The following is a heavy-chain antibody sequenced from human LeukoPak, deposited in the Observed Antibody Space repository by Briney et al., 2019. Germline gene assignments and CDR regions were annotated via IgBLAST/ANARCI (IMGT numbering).Heavy chain of an antibody. J-gene: IGHJ4*02. CDR2: IYYSGST. Sequence: SETLSLTCTVSGGSISSSSYYWGWIRQPPGKGLEWIGTIYYSGSTYYNPSLKSRVSISVDSSKNQFSLKLRSVTAADTALYYCARRRDPLYDYVWGNFDYWGQGTLVAVSS. V-gene: IGHV4-39*07. CDR1: GGSISSSSYY. CDR3: ARRRDPLYDYVWGNFDY. D-gene: IGHD3-16*01.